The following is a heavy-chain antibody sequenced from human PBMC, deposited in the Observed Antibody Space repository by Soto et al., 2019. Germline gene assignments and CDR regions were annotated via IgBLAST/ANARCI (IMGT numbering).Heavy chain of an antibody. D-gene: IGHD3-9*01. CDR1: GYTFTSYG. Sequence: ASVKVSCKASGYTFTSYGISWVRQAPGQGLEWMGWISAYNGNTNYAQKLQGRVTMTTDTSTSTAYMELRSLRSDDTAVYYCARALGDVFRYFDWSNWFDPWGQGTLVTVSS. J-gene: IGHJ5*02. V-gene: IGHV1-18*01. CDR3: ARALGDVFRYFDWSNWFDP. CDR2: ISAYNGNT.